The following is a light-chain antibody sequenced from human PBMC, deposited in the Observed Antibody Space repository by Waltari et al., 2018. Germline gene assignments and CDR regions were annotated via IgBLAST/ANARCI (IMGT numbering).Light chain of an antibody. Sequence: DIQMTQSPSTLSASVGDRVTITCRASQSVNRWLAWYQQKPGKAPKLLISKAAALQNGVAPRFSGGGSVTEFTLTISNLQPDDSSTYYCQQYEAFPVTFGQGTKVEIK. CDR3: QQYEAFPVT. J-gene: IGKJ1*01. V-gene: IGKV1-5*03. CDR1: QSVNRW. CDR2: KAA.